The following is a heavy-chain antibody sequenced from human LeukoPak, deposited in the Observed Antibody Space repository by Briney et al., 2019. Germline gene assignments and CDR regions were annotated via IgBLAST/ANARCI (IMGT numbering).Heavy chain of an antibody. Sequence: PGGSLRLSRAASGFTFSSYWMHWVRQAPGKGLEWVSRINSDGSSTSYADSVKGRFTISRDNAKNTLYLQMNSLRAEDTAMYYCARGSGDHYYYYYAMDVWGQGTTVTVSS. CDR3: ARGSGDHYYYYYAMDV. D-gene: IGHD4-17*01. J-gene: IGHJ6*02. V-gene: IGHV3-74*01. CDR1: GFTFSSYW. CDR2: INSDGSST.